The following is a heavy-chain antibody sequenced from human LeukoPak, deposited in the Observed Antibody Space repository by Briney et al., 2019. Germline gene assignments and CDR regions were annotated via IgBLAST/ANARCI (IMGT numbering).Heavy chain of an antibody. J-gene: IGHJ6*03. CDR1: GGSISSHY. CDR3: AGRVGRGYYYYYYYMDV. CDR2: VYYSGST. D-gene: IGHD1-26*01. Sequence: SETLSLTCTVSGGSISSHYWSWIRQPPGKGLEWIGYVYYSGSTNYNPSLKSRVTISVDTSKNQFSLKLSSVTAADTAVYYCAGRVGRGYYYYYYYMDVWGKGTTVTVSS. V-gene: IGHV4-59*11.